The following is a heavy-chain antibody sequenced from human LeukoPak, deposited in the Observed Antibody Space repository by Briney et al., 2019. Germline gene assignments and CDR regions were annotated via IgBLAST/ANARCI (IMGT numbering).Heavy chain of an antibody. D-gene: IGHD2-2*01. V-gene: IGHV4-34*01. CDR3: ASRYCSSTSCYVLADY. CDR2: INHSGST. Sequence: SETLSLTCAVYGGSFSGYYWSWIRQPPGKGLEWIGEINHSGSTNYNPSLKSRVTISVDTSKNQSSLKLSSVTAADTAVYYCASRYCSSTSCYVLADYWGQGALVTVSS. CDR1: GGSFSGYY. J-gene: IGHJ4*02.